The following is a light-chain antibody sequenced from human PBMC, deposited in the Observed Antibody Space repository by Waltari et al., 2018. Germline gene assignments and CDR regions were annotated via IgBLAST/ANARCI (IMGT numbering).Light chain of an antibody. Sequence: DIQMTQSPSALSASVGDRVTITCRASQSTTTWLAWYQQKPGKAPNLLIYRASTLKSGVPSRFSASGSGTEFTLTISCLQPDDFATYYCQQSYRYPATFGQGTKLEI. V-gene: IGKV1-5*03. CDR2: RAS. CDR1: QSTTTW. J-gene: IGKJ2*01. CDR3: QQSYRYPAT.